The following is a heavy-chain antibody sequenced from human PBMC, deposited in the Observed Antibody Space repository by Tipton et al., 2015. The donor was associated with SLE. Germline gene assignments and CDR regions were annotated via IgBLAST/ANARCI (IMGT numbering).Heavy chain of an antibody. J-gene: IGHJ3*02. CDR2: IYHSGST. CDR3: ARTYYYGSGKTFDI. Sequence: TLSLTCAVSGGSMSSNNWWNWVRQPPGKGLEWIGEIYHSGSTNYNPSLKSRVTISIDMSKNQFSLKLSSVTAADTAVYFCARTYYYGSGKTFDIWGQGTMVTVSS. D-gene: IGHD3-10*01. V-gene: IGHV4-4*01. CDR1: GGSMSSNNW.